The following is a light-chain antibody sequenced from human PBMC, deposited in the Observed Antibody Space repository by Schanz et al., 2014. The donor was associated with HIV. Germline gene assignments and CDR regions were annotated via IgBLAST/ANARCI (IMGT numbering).Light chain of an antibody. V-gene: IGLV2-8*01. J-gene: IGLJ3*02. Sequence: QSVLTQPPSASGSLGQSVTISCTGTSSDVGVYNYVSWYQQHPGRAPKLMIYEVTKRPSGVPDRFSGSKSGNTASLTVSGLQAEDEADYYCQSYDSGLRGWVFGGGTKLTVL. CDR2: EVT. CDR3: QSYDSGLRGWV. CDR1: SSDVGVYNY.